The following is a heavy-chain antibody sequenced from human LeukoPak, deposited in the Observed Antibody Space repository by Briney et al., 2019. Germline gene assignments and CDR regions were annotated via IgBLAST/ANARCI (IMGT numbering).Heavy chain of an antibody. J-gene: IGHJ3*02. V-gene: IGHV3-7*01. Sequence: GGSLRLSCAASGFTFSSYWMSWVRQAPGKGLEWVANIKQDGSEKYYVDSVKGRFTISRDNAKNSLYLQMNSLRAEDTAVCYCAREFDGTVGGAFDIWGQGTMVTVSS. CDR3: AREFDGTVGGAFDI. D-gene: IGHD1-1*01. CDR2: IKQDGSEK. CDR1: GFTFSSYW.